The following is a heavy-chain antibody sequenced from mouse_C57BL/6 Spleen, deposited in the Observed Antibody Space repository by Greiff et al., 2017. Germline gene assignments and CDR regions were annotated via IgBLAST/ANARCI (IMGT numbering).Heavy chain of an antibody. CDR1: GFTFSDYY. J-gene: IGHJ2*01. Sequence: EVQRVESEGGLVQPGSSMKLSCTASGFTFSDYYMAWVRQVPEKGLEWVANINYDGSSTYYLDSLKSRFIISRDNAKNILYLQMSSLKSEDTATYYCARASDGYYGYYFDYWGQGTTLTVSS. CDR3: ARASDGYYGYYFDY. V-gene: IGHV5-16*01. CDR2: INYDGSST. D-gene: IGHD2-3*01.